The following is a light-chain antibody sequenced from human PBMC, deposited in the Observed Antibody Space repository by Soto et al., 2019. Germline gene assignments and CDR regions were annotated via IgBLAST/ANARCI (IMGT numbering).Light chain of an antibody. CDR1: QSVSSSY. V-gene: IGKV3-20*01. Sequence: EIVLTQSPGTLSLSPGERATLSCRASQSVSSSYLAWYQQKPGQAPRLLIYGASSRATGIPDRFSGSGSGTDFPLTISRLEPEDFAVYYCQHYGSSSLTFGGGNKVEIK. CDR3: QHYGSSSLT. CDR2: GAS. J-gene: IGKJ4*01.